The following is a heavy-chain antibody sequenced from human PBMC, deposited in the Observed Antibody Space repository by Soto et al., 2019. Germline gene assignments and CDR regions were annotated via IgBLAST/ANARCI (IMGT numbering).Heavy chain of an antibody. CDR2: IYYSGST. Sequence: EWIGYIYYSGSTYYNPSLKSRVTISVDTSKNQFSLKLSSVTAADTAVYYCARVHCSGGSCYSPYFDYWGQGTLVTVSS. J-gene: IGHJ4*02. D-gene: IGHD2-15*01. CDR3: ARVHCSGGSCYSPYFDY. V-gene: IGHV4-31*02.